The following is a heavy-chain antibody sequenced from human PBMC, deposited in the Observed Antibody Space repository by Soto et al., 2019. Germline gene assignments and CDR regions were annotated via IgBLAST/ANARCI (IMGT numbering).Heavy chain of an antibody. V-gene: IGHV4-59*08. CDR1: GGSISSYY. D-gene: IGHD3-3*01. Sequence: QVQLQESGPGLVKSSETLSLTCTVSGGSISSYYWSWIRQPPGKGLEWIGYIYYSGSTNYNPSLTSRVTLSVDTSKNQFSLKLSSVTAADTAVYYCARHTGGHDFWSGYKNWFDPWGQGTLVTVSS. CDR3: ARHTGGHDFWSGYKNWFDP. CDR2: IYYSGST. J-gene: IGHJ5*02.